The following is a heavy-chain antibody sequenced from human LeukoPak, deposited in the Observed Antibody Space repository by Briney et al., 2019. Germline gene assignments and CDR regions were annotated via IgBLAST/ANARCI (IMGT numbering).Heavy chain of an antibody. CDR2: IYYSGSA. CDR1: GGSISSYY. CDR3: ARGSLGYSSSWYGALGY. Sequence: SETLSLTCTVSGGSISSYYWSWIRQPPGKGLEWIGCIYYSGSANYNPSLKSRVTISVDTSKNQFSLKLSSVTAADTAVYYCARGSLGYSSSWYGALGYWGQGTLVTVST. D-gene: IGHD6-13*01. V-gene: IGHV4-59*01. J-gene: IGHJ4*02.